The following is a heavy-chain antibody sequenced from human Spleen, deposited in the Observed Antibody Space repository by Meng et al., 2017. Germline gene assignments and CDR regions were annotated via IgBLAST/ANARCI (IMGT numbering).Heavy chain of an antibody. CDR3: AKAKFASSWYVGFDI. V-gene: IGHV3-23*01. J-gene: IGHJ3*02. CDR2: IGGSGGGT. D-gene: IGHD6-13*01. CDR1: GFTFDSYA. Sequence: GGSLRLSCAASGFTFDSYAMSWVRQSPGKGLEWVSSIGGSGGGTYYADSVKGHFTISRDNSKNTLYLQMNSLRAEDTAVYYCAKAKFASSWYVGFDIWGQGTMVTVSS.